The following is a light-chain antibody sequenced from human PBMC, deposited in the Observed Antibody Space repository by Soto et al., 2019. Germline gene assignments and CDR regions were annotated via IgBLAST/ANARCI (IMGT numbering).Light chain of an antibody. V-gene: IGLV1-44*01. CDR1: NSNIGSDT. CDR2: SIN. CDR3: AAWDDSLNGVV. Sequence: QSVLTQPPSASGTPGQTVAISCSGTNSNIGSDTVNWYQQLPGTAPKLLIYSINQRPSGVPDRFSGSKSGTSASLAISGLQSDDEADYYCAAWDDSLNGVVFGGGTKLTVL. J-gene: IGLJ2*01.